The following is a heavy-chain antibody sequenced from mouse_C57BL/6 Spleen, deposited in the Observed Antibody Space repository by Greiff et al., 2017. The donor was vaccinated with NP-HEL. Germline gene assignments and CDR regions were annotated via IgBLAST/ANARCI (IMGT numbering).Heavy chain of an antibody. CDR1: GFTFSSYA. D-gene: IGHD2-5*01. CDR2: ISSGGDYI. Sequence: EVHLVESGEGLVKPGGSLKLSCAASGFTFSSYAMSWVRQTPEKRLEWVAYISSGGDYIYYADTVKGRFTISRDNARNTLYLQMSSLKSEDTAMYYCTRAHSNFYAMDYWGQRTSVTVSS. CDR3: TRAHSNFYAMDY. J-gene: IGHJ4*01. V-gene: IGHV5-9-1*02.